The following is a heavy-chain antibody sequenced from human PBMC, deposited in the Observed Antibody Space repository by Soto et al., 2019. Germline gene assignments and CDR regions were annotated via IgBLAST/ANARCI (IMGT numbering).Heavy chain of an antibody. CDR1: GFTFSSYA. J-gene: IGHJ6*02. CDR3: ARGDSGMTHYYYGMDV. D-gene: IGHD1-20*01. CDR2: ISSNGGST. Sequence: GGSLRLSCAASGFTFSSYAMHWVRQAPGKGLEYVSAISSNGGSTYYANSVKGRFTISRDNSKNTLYLQMGSLRAEDMAVYYCARGDSGMTHYYYGMDVWGQGTTVTVSS. V-gene: IGHV3-64*01.